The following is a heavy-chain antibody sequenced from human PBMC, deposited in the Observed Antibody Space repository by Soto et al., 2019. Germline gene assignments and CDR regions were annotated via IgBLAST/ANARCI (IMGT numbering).Heavy chain of an antibody. J-gene: IGHJ5*02. V-gene: IGHV1-24*01. CDR3: ATAPGYSSSWFNWFDP. Sequence: ASVKVSCKVSGYTLTELSMHWVRQAPGKGLEWMGGFDPEDGETIYAQKFQGRVTMTEDTSTDTAYMELSSLRSEDTAVYYCATAPGYSSSWFNWFDPWGQGTLVTVS. D-gene: IGHD6-13*01. CDR2: FDPEDGET. CDR1: GYTLTELS.